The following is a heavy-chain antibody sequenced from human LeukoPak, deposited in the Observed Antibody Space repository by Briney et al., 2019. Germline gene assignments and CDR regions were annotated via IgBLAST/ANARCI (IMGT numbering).Heavy chain of an antibody. Sequence: GASVKVSCKASGDTGDTFIRYGFTWVRQAPGQGLEWMGWISAYNGHTKYAQTFQGRITMTTDTSTTTAYMDLRSLRSDDTAVYYCAREGTYYYDSSGYYHFDYWGQGTLVTVSS. CDR2: ISAYNGHT. CDR1: GDTGDTFIRYG. D-gene: IGHD3-22*01. V-gene: IGHV1-18*01. J-gene: IGHJ4*02. CDR3: AREGTYYYDSSGYYHFDY.